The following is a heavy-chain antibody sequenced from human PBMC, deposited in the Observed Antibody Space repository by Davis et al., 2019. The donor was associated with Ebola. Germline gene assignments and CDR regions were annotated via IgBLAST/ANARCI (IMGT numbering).Heavy chain of an antibody. J-gene: IGHJ6*04. V-gene: IGHV3-53*01. CDR3: ARDSYYYYGMDV. CDR1: GFTVSSNY. CDR2: IYSGGST. Sequence: PGGSLRLSCAASGFTVSSNYMSWVRQAPGKGLEWVSVIYSGGSTYYADSVKGRFTISRDNSKNTLYLQMNSLRAEDTAVYYCARDSYYYYGMDVWGKGTTVTVSS.